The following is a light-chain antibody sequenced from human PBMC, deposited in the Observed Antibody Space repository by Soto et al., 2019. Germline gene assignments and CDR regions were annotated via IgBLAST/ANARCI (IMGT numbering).Light chain of an antibody. Sequence: QSVLTQPPSVSEAPRQRVTISCSGSSSNIGNNAVNWYQHLPGKAPKLLIYYDDLLPSGVSDRFSASKSGTSASLAISGLQSEDEADYYCAAWDDSLNGLVFGGGTKVTVL. V-gene: IGLV1-36*01. J-gene: IGLJ2*01. CDR3: AAWDDSLNGLV. CDR2: YDD. CDR1: SSNIGNNA.